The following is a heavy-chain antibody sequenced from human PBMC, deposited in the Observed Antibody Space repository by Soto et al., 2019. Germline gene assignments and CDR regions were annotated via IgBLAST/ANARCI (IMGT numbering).Heavy chain of an antibody. D-gene: IGHD5-12*01. CDR1: GFTFSSYG. CDR3: AKGSGYRYYYGTDV. Sequence: QVQLVESGGGVVQPGRSLRLSCAASGFTFSSYGMHWVRQAPGKGLEWVAVISYDGSNKYYADSVKGRFTISRDNSKNTLYLQMNSLRAEDTAVYYCAKGSGYRYYYGTDVWGQGTTVTVSS. J-gene: IGHJ6*02. CDR2: ISYDGSNK. V-gene: IGHV3-30*18.